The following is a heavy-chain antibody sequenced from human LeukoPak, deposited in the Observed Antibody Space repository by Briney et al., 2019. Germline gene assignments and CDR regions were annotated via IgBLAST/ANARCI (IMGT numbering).Heavy chain of an antibody. CDR2: ISNSDGST. CDR3: AKATGYLL. V-gene: IGHV3-23*01. CDR1: GFTLSSYA. D-gene: IGHD1-14*01. J-gene: IGHJ4*02. Sequence: GGTLRLSCAVSGFTLSSYAMSWVRQAPGKGLEWVSTISNSDGSTYYADSVKGRFSISRDNSENTLYLQMNSLRAEDTAVYYCAKATGYLLWGQGTLVTVSS.